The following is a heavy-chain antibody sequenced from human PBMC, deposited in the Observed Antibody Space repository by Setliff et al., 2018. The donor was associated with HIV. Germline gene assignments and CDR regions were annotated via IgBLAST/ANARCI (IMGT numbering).Heavy chain of an antibody. CDR2: IHQSGST. V-gene: IGHV4-38-2*02. D-gene: IGHD5-18*01. J-gene: IGHJ5*02. Sequence: PSETLSLTCSVSSYSISRGYYWGWIRQPPGKGLEWIGSIHQSGSTYYNSSLKSRVTMSVDTSKNKFSLKLSSVTAADTAVYYCARDLGSAYSYAQGRFDPWGQGTLVTVSS. CDR1: SYSISRGYY. CDR3: ARDLGSAYSYAQGRFDP.